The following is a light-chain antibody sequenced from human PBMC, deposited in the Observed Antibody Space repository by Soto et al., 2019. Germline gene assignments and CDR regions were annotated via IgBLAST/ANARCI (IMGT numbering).Light chain of an antibody. CDR1: SSDVGGYNS. Sequence: QSALTQPPSASGSPGQSVTISCTGTSSDVGGYNSVSWYQQHPGKAPKLMIYGVTKRPSGVPDRFSGSKSGNTASLTVSGLQAEDEADYYCSSYAGSNTFVVFGGGTQLTFL. V-gene: IGLV2-8*01. CDR2: GVT. J-gene: IGLJ2*01. CDR3: SSYAGSNTFVV.